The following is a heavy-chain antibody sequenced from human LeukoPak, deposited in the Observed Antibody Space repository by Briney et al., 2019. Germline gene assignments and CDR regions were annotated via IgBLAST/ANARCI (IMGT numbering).Heavy chain of an antibody. Sequence: GGCLRLSCAASGFTFSSYGMHWVRQAPGKGLEWVAVISYDGSNKYYADSVKGRFTISRDNSKNTLYLQMNSLRAEDTAVYYCARENDYVWGSYRHFDYWGQATLVTVSS. CDR2: ISYDGSNK. J-gene: IGHJ4*02. CDR3: ARENDYVWGSYRHFDY. CDR1: GFTFSSYG. V-gene: IGHV3-30*03. D-gene: IGHD3-16*02.